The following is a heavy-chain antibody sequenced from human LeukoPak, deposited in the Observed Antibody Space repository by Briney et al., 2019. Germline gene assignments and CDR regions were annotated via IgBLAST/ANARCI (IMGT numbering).Heavy chain of an antibody. CDR3: ARDVRLEGMITFGGVIDPAFGY. CDR1: GGTFSRYA. D-gene: IGHD3-16*02. Sequence: ASVKVSCKASGGTFSRYAISWVRQAPGQGLVWMGWISAYNGNTNYAQKLQGRVTMTTDTSTNTAYMELRSLRSDDTAVYYCARDVRLEGMITFGGVIDPAFGYWGQGTLVTVSS. CDR2: ISAYNGNT. J-gene: IGHJ4*02. V-gene: IGHV1-18*01.